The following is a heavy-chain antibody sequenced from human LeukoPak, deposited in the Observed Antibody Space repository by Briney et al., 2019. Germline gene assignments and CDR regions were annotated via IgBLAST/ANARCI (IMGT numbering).Heavy chain of an antibody. CDR1: GFTFSSYG. J-gene: IGHJ6*02. Sequence: GGSLRLSCAASGFTFSSYGMHWVRQAPGKGLEWVAVIWYAGSNKYYADSVKGRFTISRDNSKNTLYLQMNSLRAEDTAVYYCARDGTAAADLYYYGMDVWGRGTTVTVSS. CDR2: IWYAGSNK. D-gene: IGHD6-13*01. V-gene: IGHV3-33*01. CDR3: ARDGTAAADLYYYGMDV.